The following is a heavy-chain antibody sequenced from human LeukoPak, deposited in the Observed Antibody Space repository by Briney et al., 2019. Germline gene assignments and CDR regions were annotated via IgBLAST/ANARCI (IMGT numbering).Heavy chain of an antibody. Sequence: PGGSLRLSCVVSGFTFRSYWMHWVRQAPGKGLVWVSRISSDESSTSSADSVKGRFTISRDNAKNTLYLQMNSLRAEDTAVYYCARGPPYYDSSGYYYGGTAFDIWGQGTMVTVSS. CDR1: GFTFRSYW. J-gene: IGHJ3*02. CDR3: ARGPPYYDSSGYYYGGTAFDI. V-gene: IGHV3-74*01. D-gene: IGHD3-22*01. CDR2: ISSDESST.